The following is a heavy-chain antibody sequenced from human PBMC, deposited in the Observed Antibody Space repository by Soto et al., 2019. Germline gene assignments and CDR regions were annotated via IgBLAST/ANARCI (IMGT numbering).Heavy chain of an antibody. D-gene: IGHD4-17*01. CDR1: GFTFSSYG. V-gene: IGHV3-30*18. CDR2: ISYDGSNK. CDR3: AKPSGHDYGDYGGFYYYYGMDV. Sequence: QVQLVESGGGVVQPGRSLRLSCAASGFTFSSYGMHWVRQAPGKGLEWVAVISYDGSNKDYADSVKGRFTISRDNSKNTLYLQIKSLSAEDTAVYYCAKPSGHDYGDYGGFYYYYGMDVWGQGTTVTVSS. J-gene: IGHJ6*02.